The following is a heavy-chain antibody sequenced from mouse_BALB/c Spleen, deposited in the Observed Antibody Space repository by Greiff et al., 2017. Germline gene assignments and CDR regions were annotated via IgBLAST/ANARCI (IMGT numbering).Heavy chain of an antibody. D-gene: IGHD2-10*02. CDR1: GFTFNTYA. CDR3: VRERYGSYWYFDV. V-gene: IGHV10-1*02. Sequence: EVKLQESGGGLVQPKGSLKLSCAASGFTFNTYAMNWVRQAPGKGLEWVARIRSKSNNYATYYADSVKDRFTISRDDSQSMLYLQMNNLKTEDTAMYYCVRERYGSYWYFDVWGAGTTVTVSS. J-gene: IGHJ1*01. CDR2: IRSKSNNYAT.